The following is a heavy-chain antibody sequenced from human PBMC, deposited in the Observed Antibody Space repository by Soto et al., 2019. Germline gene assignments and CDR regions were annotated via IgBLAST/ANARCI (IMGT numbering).Heavy chain of an antibody. Sequence: QVQLVQSGAEVKKPGSSVKVSCKASGGTFRTSAISWVRQAPGQGLEWVGGIMPVFRRPKYAQNFQDRVTITADESTSTAYMELNSLRSDDTAVYYCARDKDRLQVGGNHYFMLDVWGQGTAVTASS. J-gene: IGHJ6*02. D-gene: IGHD1-26*01. CDR1: GGTFRTSA. CDR3: ARDKDRLQVGGNHYFMLDV. CDR2: IMPVFRRP. V-gene: IGHV1-69*12.